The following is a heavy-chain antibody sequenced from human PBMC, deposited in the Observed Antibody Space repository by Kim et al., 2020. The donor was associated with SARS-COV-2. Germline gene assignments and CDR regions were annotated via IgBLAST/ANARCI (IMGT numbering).Heavy chain of an antibody. CDR3: AKGKTGSGYDPFAY. V-gene: IGHV3-9*01. D-gene: IGHD5-12*01. Sequence: GGSLRLSCAASGFTFDDYAMHWVRQAPGKGLEWVSGISWNSGSIGYADSVKGRFTISRDNAKNSLYLQMNSLRAEDTALYYCAKGKTGSGYDPFAYWGQG. J-gene: IGHJ4*02. CDR1: GFTFDDYA. CDR2: ISWNSGSI.